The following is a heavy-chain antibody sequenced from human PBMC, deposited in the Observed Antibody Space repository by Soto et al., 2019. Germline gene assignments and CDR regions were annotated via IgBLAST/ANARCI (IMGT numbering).Heavy chain of an antibody. CDR3: ARGVTTVTTPDLHWFDP. D-gene: IGHD4-17*01. Sequence: QVQLVQSGAEVKKPGSSVKVSCKASGGTFSSYTISWVRQAPGQGPEWRGRIIPIRGIANYAQKFQGRVTITADKSTSTAYMELSSLRSEDTAVYYCARGVTTVTTPDLHWFDPWGQGTLVTVSS. J-gene: IGHJ5*02. V-gene: IGHV1-69*02. CDR2: IIPIRGIA. CDR1: GGTFSSYT.